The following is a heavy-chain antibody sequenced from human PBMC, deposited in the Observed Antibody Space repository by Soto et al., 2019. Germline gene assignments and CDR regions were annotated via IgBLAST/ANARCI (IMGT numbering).Heavy chain of an antibody. Sequence: GGSLRLSCAASGFTFSSYAMSWVRQAPGKGLEWVSAISGSGGSTYYADSVKGRFTISRDNSKNTLYLQMNSLRAEDTAVYYCAKAPLTTYRPPLWSGYSYPLAPVYYFDYWGQGTLVTVSS. CDR3: AKAPLTTYRPPLWSGYSYPLAPVYYFDY. V-gene: IGHV3-23*01. CDR1: GFTFSSYA. D-gene: IGHD3-3*01. CDR2: ISGSGGST. J-gene: IGHJ4*02.